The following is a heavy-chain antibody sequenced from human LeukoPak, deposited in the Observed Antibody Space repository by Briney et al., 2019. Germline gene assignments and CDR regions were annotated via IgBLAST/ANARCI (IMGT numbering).Heavy chain of an antibody. J-gene: IGHJ3*02. D-gene: IGHD2-21*01. CDR3: ARDSPYNI. Sequence: ETLSLTCTVSGGSISSYYWSWVRQAPGKGLEWVSVIYSGGSTYYADSVKGRFTISRDNSKNTLYLQMNSLRAEDTAVYYCARDSPYNIWGQGTMVTVSS. CDR2: IYSGGST. CDR1: GGSISSYY. V-gene: IGHV3-66*01.